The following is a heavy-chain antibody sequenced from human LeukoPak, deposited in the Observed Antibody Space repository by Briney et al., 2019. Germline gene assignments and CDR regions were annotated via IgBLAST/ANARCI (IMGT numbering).Heavy chain of an antibody. V-gene: IGHV3-7*01. J-gene: IGHJ5*02. CDR1: GFTFSSYW. Sequence: PGGSLRLSCAASGFTFSSYWMTWVRQAPGKGLEWVANIKQDGSEKNYVDSVKGRFTISRDNAKNSLYLQMNSLRSEDTAVYYCARGRSRFDPWGQGTLVTVSS. CDR2: IKQDGSEK. CDR3: ARGRSRFDP. D-gene: IGHD2-2*01.